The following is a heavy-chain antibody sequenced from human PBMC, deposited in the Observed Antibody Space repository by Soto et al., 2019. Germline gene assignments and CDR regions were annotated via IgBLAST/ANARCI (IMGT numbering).Heavy chain of an antibody. Sequence: PGWSLRLSCAASGFTFIHYAMSWVRQGPGKGLEWVSTISVSGDSTYFADSVKGRFTISRDNSENTLYLQMNSLSADDTAVYYCAKDSLITGTTEPFDYWGQGTLVTVSS. CDR3: AKDSLITGTTEPFDY. D-gene: IGHD1-7*01. CDR1: GFTFIHYA. V-gene: IGHV3-23*01. CDR2: ISVSGDST. J-gene: IGHJ4*02.